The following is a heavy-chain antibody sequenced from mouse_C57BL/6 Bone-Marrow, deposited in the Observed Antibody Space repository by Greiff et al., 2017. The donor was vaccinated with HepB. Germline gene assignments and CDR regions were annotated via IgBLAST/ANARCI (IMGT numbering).Heavy chain of an antibody. CDR1: GFTFSSYA. CDR3: ARDKWFAD. CDR2: ISDGGSYT. V-gene: IGHV5-4*01. Sequence: DVMLVESGGGLVKPGGSLKLSCAASGFTFSSYAMSWVRQTPEKRLEWVATISDGGSYTYYPDNVKGRFTISRDNAKNNLYLQMSHLKSEDTAMYYCARDKWFADWGQGTLVTVSA. J-gene: IGHJ3*01.